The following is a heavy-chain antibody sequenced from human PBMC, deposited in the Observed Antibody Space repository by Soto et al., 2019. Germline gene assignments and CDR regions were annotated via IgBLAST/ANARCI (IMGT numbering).Heavy chain of an antibody. D-gene: IGHD6-6*01. CDR2: IDTYNGDA. J-gene: IGHJ4*02. CDR3: ARGDPQYRSSSFDL. CDR1: GYTFTNNG. V-gene: IGHV1-18*04. Sequence: ASVKVSCKASGYTFTNNGINWVRQAPGRGLGWMGWIDTYNGDANYAQTLQGRVTLTTDASTTTVYMELRSLKSDDTAVYFRARGDPQYRSSSFDLWGQGTLVTVSS.